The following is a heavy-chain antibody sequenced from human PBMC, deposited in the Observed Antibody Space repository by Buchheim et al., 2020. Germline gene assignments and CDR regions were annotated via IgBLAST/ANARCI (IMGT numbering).Heavy chain of an antibody. CDR3: ARESSGWSGKLWDWYFDL. D-gene: IGHD6-19*01. Sequence: QVQLQESGPGLVKPSQTLSLTCTVSGGSISSGSYYWSWIRQPAGKGLEWIGRIYTSGSTNYNPSLKSRVTISVDTSKNQFYLKLSSVTAADTAVYYCARESSGWSGKLWDWYFDLWGRGTL. V-gene: IGHV4-61*02. J-gene: IGHJ2*01. CDR1: GGSISSGSYY. CDR2: IYTSGST.